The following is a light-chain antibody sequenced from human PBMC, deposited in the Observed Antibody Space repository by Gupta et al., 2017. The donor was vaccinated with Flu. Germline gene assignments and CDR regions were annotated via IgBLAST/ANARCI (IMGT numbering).Light chain of an antibody. CDR3: SAQKRTTSNVV. Sequence: SALTRPATVSASPGPSITLSCSGTSSDVGGYDYVSWYQQHPGKAPKLMIYDVTNRTSGVANRFSGSKSGTTASVTIAGLQAEDEADYYCSAQKRTTSNVVFGGGTKLTVL. V-gene: IGLV2-14*01. J-gene: IGLJ2*01. CDR1: SSDVGGYDY. CDR2: DVT.